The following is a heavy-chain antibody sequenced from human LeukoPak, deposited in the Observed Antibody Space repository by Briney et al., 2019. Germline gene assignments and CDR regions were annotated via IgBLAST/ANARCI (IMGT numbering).Heavy chain of an antibody. CDR3: ARMPLTEIYYFYYMDV. Sequence: GGSLRLSCEGPGMPFSSYTINWVRQAPGKGLEWVSGISVNGVSTYYRDSAKGRFTTSRDNSKNTVFLQLNSLRVENTAVYYCARMPLTEIYYFYYMDVWGKGTPVIVSS. D-gene: IGHD2-2*01. CDR2: ISVNGVST. CDR1: GMPFSSYT. V-gene: IGHV3-23*01. J-gene: IGHJ6*03.